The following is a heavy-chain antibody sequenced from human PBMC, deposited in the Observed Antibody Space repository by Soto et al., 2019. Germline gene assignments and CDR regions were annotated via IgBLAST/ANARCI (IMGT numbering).Heavy chain of an antibody. CDR2: IIPLFGTA. J-gene: IGHJ6*02. D-gene: IGHD3-10*01. Sequence: QVQLVQSGAEVKKPGSSVKVSCKASGGTFSSYAISWVRQAPGQGLEWMGGIIPLFGTANYAQKFQGRVTITAHESTSTAYMELSSLRSEDTAVYYCARGRGHYYGSGSYPDRPYHYYYGKDVWGQGTTVTVSS. V-gene: IGHV1-69*01. CDR1: GGTFSSYA. CDR3: ARGRGHYYGSGSYPDRPYHYYYGKDV.